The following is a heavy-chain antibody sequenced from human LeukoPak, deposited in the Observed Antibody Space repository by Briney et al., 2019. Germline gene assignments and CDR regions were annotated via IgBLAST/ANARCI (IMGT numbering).Heavy chain of an antibody. J-gene: IGHJ5*02. Sequence: ASETLSLTCTVSGGSISSGGYYWSWIRQHPGKGLEWIAYIYYSGSTYYNPSLKSRVTISVDTSKNQFSLKLSSVTAADTAVYYCARVKVNWFDPWGQGTLVTVSS. CDR3: ARVKVNWFDP. V-gene: IGHV4-31*03. CDR1: GGSISSGGYY. CDR2: IYYSGST.